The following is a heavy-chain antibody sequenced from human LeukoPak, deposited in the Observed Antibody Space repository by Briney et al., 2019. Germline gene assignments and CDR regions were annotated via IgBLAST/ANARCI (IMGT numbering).Heavy chain of an antibody. CDR1: GFTFSNYA. V-gene: IGHV3-23*01. CDR2: IFPSGGEI. J-gene: IGHJ4*02. Sequence: GGSLRLSCAASGFTFSNYAMNWVRQAPGKGLEWVSSIFPSGGEIHYADSVRGRFTISRDNSKSTLSLQMNSLRVEDTAIYYCATYRQVLLPFESWGQGTLVTVSS. D-gene: IGHD2-8*02. CDR3: ATYRQVLLPFES.